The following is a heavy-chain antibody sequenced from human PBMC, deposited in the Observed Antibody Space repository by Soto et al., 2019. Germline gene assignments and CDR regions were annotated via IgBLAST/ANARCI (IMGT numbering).Heavy chain of an antibody. CDR1: GFTFSSYA. CDR2: ISSNGGST. CDR3: ARDPMIAPNY. Sequence: PGGSLRLSCSASGFTFSSYAMHWVRQAPGKGLEYVSAISSNGGSTYYADSVKGRFTVSRDNSKNTLYLQMSSLRAEDTAVYYCARDPMIAPNYWGQGTLVTVSS. J-gene: IGHJ4*02. D-gene: IGHD3-22*01. V-gene: IGHV3-64D*06.